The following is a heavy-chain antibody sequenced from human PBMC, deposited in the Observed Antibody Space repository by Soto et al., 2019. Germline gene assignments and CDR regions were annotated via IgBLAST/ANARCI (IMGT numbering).Heavy chain of an antibody. D-gene: IGHD6-19*01. CDR3: ARDRGWYLRWFDP. CDR2: IIPIFGTA. CDR1: GGTFSSYA. J-gene: IGHJ5*02. V-gene: IGHV1-69*13. Sequence: SVKVSCKASGGTFSSYAISWVRQAPGQGLEWMGGIIPIFGTANYAQKFQGRVTITADESTSTAYMELSSLRSEDTAVYYFARDRGWYLRWFDPWGQGTLVTVSS.